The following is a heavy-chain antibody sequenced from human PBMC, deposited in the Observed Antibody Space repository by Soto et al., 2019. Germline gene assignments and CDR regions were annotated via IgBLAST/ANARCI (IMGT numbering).Heavy chain of an antibody. D-gene: IGHD3-3*01. CDR2: ISGSGGNT. CDR3: AKAEDNYDVWTGYYLGNYYFDY. V-gene: IGHV3-23*01. Sequence: EGSLRLSCAASGFTFSSYLMSWVRQAPGKELEWVSVISGSGGNTFYADSVKGRFTASRDNSKNRLYLQMDSLRAEDTAIYYCAKAEDNYDVWTGYYLGNYYFDYWGQGTLVTVSS. J-gene: IGHJ4*02. CDR1: GFTFSSYL.